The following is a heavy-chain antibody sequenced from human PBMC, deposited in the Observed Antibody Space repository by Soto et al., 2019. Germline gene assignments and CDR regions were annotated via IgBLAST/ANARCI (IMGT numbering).Heavy chain of an antibody. V-gene: IGHV3-21*01. D-gene: IGHD5-18*01. Sequence: LRLSCAASGFTFSTYSMNWVRQAPGRGLEWISSIDESSHYIYYTKSVKGRFTISRDNAKNSLHLQMNGLRAEDTAVYYCARINDIGLYSYGYAHGIDVFGEGPTVTVCS. CDR1: GFTFSTYS. CDR2: IDESSHYI. CDR3: ARINDIGLYSYGYAHGIDV. J-gene: IGHJ6*04.